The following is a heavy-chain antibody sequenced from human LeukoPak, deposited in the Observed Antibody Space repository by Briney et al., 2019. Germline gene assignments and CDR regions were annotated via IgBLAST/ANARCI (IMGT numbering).Heavy chain of an antibody. D-gene: IGHD3-16*01. CDR2: IWYDGSNK. Sequence: PGGSLRLSCAASGITFSSYGMHWVRQAPGKGLEWVALIWYDGSNKYYADSVKGRFTVSRDNSKNTLYLQMNSLRAEDTAVYYCARGYSHTGYFDYWGQGTLVTVSS. V-gene: IGHV3-33*01. CDR3: ARGYSHTGYFDY. J-gene: IGHJ4*02. CDR1: GITFSSYG.